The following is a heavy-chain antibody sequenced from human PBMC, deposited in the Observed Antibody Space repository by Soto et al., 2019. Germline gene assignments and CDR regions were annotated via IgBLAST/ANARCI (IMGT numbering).Heavy chain of an antibody. CDR1: GGSFSGYY. CDR3: ARGKPPDCSGGSCYAYDY. Sequence: SETLSLTCAVYGGSFSGYYWSWIRQPPGKGLEWIGEINHSGSTNYNPSLKSRVTISVDTSKNQFSLKLSSVTAADTAVYYCARGKPPDCSGGSCYAYDYWGQGTLVTVSS. D-gene: IGHD2-15*01. J-gene: IGHJ4*02. V-gene: IGHV4-34*01. CDR2: INHSGST.